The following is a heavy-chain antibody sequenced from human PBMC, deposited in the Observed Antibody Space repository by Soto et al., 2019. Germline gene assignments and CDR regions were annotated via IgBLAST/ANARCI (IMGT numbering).Heavy chain of an antibody. CDR3: ARGGASSKYFDY. V-gene: IGHV4-59*11. CDR2: IHNSGTS. D-gene: IGHD2-2*01. Sequence: QVQLQESGPGLVKPSETLSLTCSVSGVSIGDHYWSWIRQPPGKGLEWIAFIHNSGTSNYSPSLKSRATISVDTSKNQFSLRLISVTAADTAVYYCARGGASSKYFDYWGQGTPVTVSS. J-gene: IGHJ4*02. CDR1: GVSIGDHY.